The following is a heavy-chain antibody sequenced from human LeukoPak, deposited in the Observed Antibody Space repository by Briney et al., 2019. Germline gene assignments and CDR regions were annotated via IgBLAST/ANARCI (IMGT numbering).Heavy chain of an antibody. CDR1: GFTFSSYT. D-gene: IGHD3-16*01. J-gene: IGHJ4*02. V-gene: IGHV3-21*01. CDR2: IGSSSSYI. Sequence: PGGSLRLSCAASGFTFSSYTMNWVRQAPGKGLEWVSSIGSSSSYIYYADSVRGRFTLSRDNAKNSLYLQMNSLRAEDTALYYCARGASYWGQGTLVTVSS. CDR3: ARGASY.